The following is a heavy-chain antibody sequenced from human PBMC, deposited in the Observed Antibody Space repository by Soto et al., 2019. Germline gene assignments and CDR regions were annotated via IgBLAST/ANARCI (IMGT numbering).Heavy chain of an antibody. CDR1: GFSLSVYS. Sequence: GGSLRLSCAASGFSLSVYSMNWVRQAPGKGLEWVSYISSGSGTMYYADSVKGRFTISRDNAKNSLYLQMNSLRDGDTAVYYCARDYSYGLDYWGQGTLVTVSS. CDR3: ARDYSYGLDY. D-gene: IGHD5-18*01. CDR2: ISSGSGTM. J-gene: IGHJ4*02. V-gene: IGHV3-48*02.